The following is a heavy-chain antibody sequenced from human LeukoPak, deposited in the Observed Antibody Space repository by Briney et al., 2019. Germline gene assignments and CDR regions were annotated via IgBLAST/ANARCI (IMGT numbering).Heavy chain of an antibody. CDR3: ARSGSSWRNNWFDP. CDR1: GFTFSTYS. D-gene: IGHD6-13*01. J-gene: IGHJ5*02. CDR2: INHSGST. V-gene: IGHV4-34*01. Sequence: GSLRLSCAASGFTFSTYSMNWVRQPPGKGLEWIGEINHSGSTNYNPSLKSRVTISVDTSKNQFSLKLSSVTAADTAVYYCARSGSSWRNNWFDPWGQGTLVTVSS.